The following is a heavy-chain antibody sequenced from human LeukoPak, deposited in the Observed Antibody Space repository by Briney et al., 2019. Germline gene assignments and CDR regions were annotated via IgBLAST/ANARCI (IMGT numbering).Heavy chain of an antibody. V-gene: IGHV3-21*01. J-gene: IGHJ4*02. D-gene: IGHD1-20*01. CDR3: ASSTGITGTTEGY. CDR1: GFTFSTYS. CDR2: ISSSSSYI. Sequence: GRSLRLSCAASGFTFSTYSMNWVRQAPGKGLEWVSSISSSSSYIYYADSVKGRFTISRDNAKNSLYLQMNSLRAEDTAVYYCASSTGITGTTEGYWGQGTLVTVSS.